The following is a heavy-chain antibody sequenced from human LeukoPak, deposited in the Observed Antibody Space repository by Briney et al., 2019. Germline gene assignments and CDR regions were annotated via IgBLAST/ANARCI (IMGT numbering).Heavy chain of an antibody. V-gene: IGHV3-20*04. CDR3: ARPKFKYSSSWYGDY. CDR1: GFTFDDYG. Sequence: GGSLRLSCAASGFTFDDYGMSWVRQAPGKGLEWVSGINWNGGSTGYADSVKGRLTISRDNAKNSLYLQMNSLRAEDTALYYCARPKFKYSSSWYGDYWGQGTLVTVSS. J-gene: IGHJ4*02. CDR2: INWNGGST. D-gene: IGHD6-13*01.